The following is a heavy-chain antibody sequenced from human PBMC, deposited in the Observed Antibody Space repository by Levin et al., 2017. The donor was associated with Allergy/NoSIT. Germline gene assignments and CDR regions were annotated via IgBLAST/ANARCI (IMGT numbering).Heavy chain of an antibody. CDR3: AGGAADGTYHDYYYMDV. V-gene: IGHV3-33*01. Sequence: GESLKISCAASGFTFSSFGIHWVRQAPGKGLEWEALIWYAGSNTYYADSVKGRFTISRDNPKNTLYLQVNSLRAEDTAVYYCAGGAADGTYHDYYYMDVWGKGTTVTVSS. CDR1: GFTFSSFG. J-gene: IGHJ6*03. CDR2: IWYAGSNT. D-gene: IGHD6-13*01.